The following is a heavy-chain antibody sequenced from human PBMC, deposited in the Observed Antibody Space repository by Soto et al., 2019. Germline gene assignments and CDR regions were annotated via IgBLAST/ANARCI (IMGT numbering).Heavy chain of an antibody. V-gene: IGHV6-1*01. Sequence: QVQLQQSGPGLVTLSQTLSLTCAISGVSVSSDSAAWNWIRQSPSRGLEWLGRTYYMSKWYNDYAVSVNGRITINPDTSNNHFSLQLNSVAPEDTAVYYCVRSRVFIAVAGMATYYYYYGMDVWGQGTTVTVSS. CDR1: GVSVSSDSAA. CDR2: TYYMSKWYN. J-gene: IGHJ6*02. CDR3: VRSRVFIAVAGMATYYYYYGMDV. D-gene: IGHD6-19*01.